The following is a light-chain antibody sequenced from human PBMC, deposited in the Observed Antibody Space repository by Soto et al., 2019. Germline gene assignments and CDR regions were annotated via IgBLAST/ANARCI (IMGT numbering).Light chain of an antibody. CDR1: QSISSY. CDR2: TAS. J-gene: IGKJ4*01. V-gene: IGKV1-39*01. Sequence: DMQLPQYSSSVSSSLCALVAITSRASQSISSYLNWYQQRPGKAPKLLIYTASILLGGVPSRFSGSGSGTDFTLTISSLQAEDVAVYYCQHYYSSPPTFGGGTKVDIK. CDR3: QHYYSSPPT.